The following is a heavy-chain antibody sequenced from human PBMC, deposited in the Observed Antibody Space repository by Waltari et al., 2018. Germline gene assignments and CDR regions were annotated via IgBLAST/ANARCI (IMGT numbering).Heavy chain of an antibody. Sequence: QLQLQESGPGLVKPSETLSLTCTVSGGSISSSSYYWGWIRQPPGKGLEWIGSIYYSGSTYYNPSLKSRVTISVDTSKNQFSLKLSSVTAADTAVYYCARVAAEIDAFDIWGQGTMVTVSS. CDR1: GGSISSSSYY. CDR2: IYYSGST. CDR3: ARVAAEIDAFDI. V-gene: IGHV4-39*07. J-gene: IGHJ3*02.